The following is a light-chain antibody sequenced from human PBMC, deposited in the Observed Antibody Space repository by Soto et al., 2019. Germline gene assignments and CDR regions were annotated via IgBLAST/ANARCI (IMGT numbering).Light chain of an antibody. CDR1: QGVTTN. CDR2: DVS. V-gene: IGKV3-15*01. J-gene: IGKJ5*01. CDR3: QQYNNWPFS. Sequence: EIVITQCPGTLSVSPGERATLSCRAGQGVTTNFAWYQQKSGQSPRLLIYDVSIRDTGVPARFSGTGSETDVTLTISGLQSEESGVYFCQQYNNWPFSFGQGTRLEI.